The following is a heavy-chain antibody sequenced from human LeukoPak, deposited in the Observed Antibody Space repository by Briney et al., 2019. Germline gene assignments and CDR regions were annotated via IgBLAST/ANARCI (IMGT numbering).Heavy chain of an antibody. Sequence: PSGTLSLTCAVSGGSISSSNWWSWVRQPPGKGLEWIGEIYHSGSTNYNPSLKSRVTISVDKSKNQFSLKLCSVTAADTAVYYCARGLQQLVQDYYYYYGMDVWGKGTTVTVSS. J-gene: IGHJ6*04. CDR1: GGSISSSNW. CDR2: IYHSGST. D-gene: IGHD6-13*01. V-gene: IGHV4-4*02. CDR3: ARGLQQLVQDYYYYYGMDV.